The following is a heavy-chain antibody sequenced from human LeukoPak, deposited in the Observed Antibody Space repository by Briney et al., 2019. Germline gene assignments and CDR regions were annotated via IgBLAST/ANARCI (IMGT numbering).Heavy chain of an antibody. CDR1: GGSISSGDYY. CDR2: IYYSGST. V-gene: IGHV4-30-4*08. D-gene: IGHD3-10*01. Sequence: SQTLSLTFTVSGGSISSGDYYWSWIRQPPGKGQEWIGYIYYSGSTYYNPSLKSRVTISVDTSKNQFSLKLSSVTAADTAVYYCARVRWSNYYGSGNFDYWGQGTLVTVSS. J-gene: IGHJ4*02. CDR3: ARVRWSNYYGSGNFDY.